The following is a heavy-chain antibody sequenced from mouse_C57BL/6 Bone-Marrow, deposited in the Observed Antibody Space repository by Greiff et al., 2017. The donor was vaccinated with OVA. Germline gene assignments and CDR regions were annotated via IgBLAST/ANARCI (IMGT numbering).Heavy chain of an antibody. V-gene: IGHV1-85*01. D-gene: IGHD1-1*01. J-gene: IGHJ2*01. CDR3: ARRGLYYGSSPYYFDY. CDR1: GYTFTSYD. CDR2: IYPRDGST. Sequence: VQLQQSGPELVKPGASVKLSCKASGYTFTSYDINWVKQRPGQGLEWIGWIYPRDGSTKYNEKFKGKATLTVDTSSRTAYMELHSLTSEDSAVYFCARRGLYYGSSPYYFDYWGQGTTLTVSS.